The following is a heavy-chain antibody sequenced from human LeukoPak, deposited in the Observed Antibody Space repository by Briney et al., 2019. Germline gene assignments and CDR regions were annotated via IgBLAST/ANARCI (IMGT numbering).Heavy chain of an antibody. CDR3: ARGHTAVTRHFDF. Sequence: GGSLRLSCAASGFIFTDYWMTWVRQAPGKGLEWVSIISSGSSAIFSADALKGRFTISRDDAKNLLYLDMNSLRAEDTAVYYCARGHTAVTRHFDFWGQGTLVTVSS. D-gene: IGHD4-17*01. CDR2: ISSGSSAI. V-gene: IGHV3-21*01. CDR1: GFIFTDYW. J-gene: IGHJ4*02.